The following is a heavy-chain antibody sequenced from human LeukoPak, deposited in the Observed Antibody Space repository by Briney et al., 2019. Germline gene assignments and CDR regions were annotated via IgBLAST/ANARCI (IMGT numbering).Heavy chain of an antibody. CDR1: GFTFSSYG. CDR3: AKSADGYSACDY. CDR2: ISYDGSNK. J-gene: IGHJ4*02. D-gene: IGHD2-21*01. Sequence: PGRSLRLSCAASGFTFSSYGMHWVRQATGKGLVWVAVISYDGSNKYYADSVKGRFTISRDNSKNTLYLQMNSLRAEDTAVYYCAKSADGYSACDYWGQGTLVTVSS. V-gene: IGHV3-30*18.